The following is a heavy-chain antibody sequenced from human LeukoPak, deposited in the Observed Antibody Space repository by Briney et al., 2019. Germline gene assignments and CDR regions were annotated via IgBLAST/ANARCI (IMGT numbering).Heavy chain of an antibody. J-gene: IGHJ2*01. D-gene: IGHD7-27*01. CDR3: ARDLAAGEHFYFDL. V-gene: IGHV3-30*03. Sequence: GGSLRLSCAASGFTFSRYGMHWVRQAPGKGLEWVAVISYNGSNKYYADSVKGRFTISRDNSKNTLYLQMNSLRAEDTAVYYCARDLAAGEHFYFDLWGRGALVTVSS. CDR2: ISYNGSNK. CDR1: GFTFSRYG.